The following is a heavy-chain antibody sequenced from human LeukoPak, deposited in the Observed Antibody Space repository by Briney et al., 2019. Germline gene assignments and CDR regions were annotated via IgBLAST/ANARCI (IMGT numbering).Heavy chain of an antibody. CDR2: TYYRSKWYN. CDR1: GDIVSSNSAA. J-gene: IGHJ3*02. CDR3: AGGNQDHGLFDI. Sequence: SQTLSLTCAISGDIVSSNSAAWNWIRQSPSRGLEWLGRTYYRSKWYNDYAVSVKSRITINPDTSMNQFSLQLNSVTPEDTAVYYCAGGNQDHGLFDIWGQGTMVTVSS. D-gene: IGHD3/OR15-3a*01. V-gene: IGHV6-1*01.